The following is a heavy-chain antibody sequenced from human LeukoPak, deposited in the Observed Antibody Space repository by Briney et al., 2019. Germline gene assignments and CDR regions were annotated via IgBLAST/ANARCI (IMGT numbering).Heavy chain of an antibody. CDR3: AGQMVPAAILPDYYYYGMDV. J-gene: IGHJ6*02. CDR1: GYRFTSYW. CDR2: IYPGDSDT. V-gene: IGHV5-51*01. Sequence: GASLQISCKGSGYRFTSYWIGWVRQMPGKGLEWMGIIYPGDSDTRYRPSFQGQVTISADKSISTAYLQWSSLKASDTAMYYCAGQMVPAAILPDYYYYGMDVWGQGTTVTVSS. D-gene: IGHD2-2*01.